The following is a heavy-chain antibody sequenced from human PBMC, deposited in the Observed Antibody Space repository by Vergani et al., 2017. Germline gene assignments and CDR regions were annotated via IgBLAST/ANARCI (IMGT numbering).Heavy chain of an antibody. CDR1: GGSISTGGYY. Sequence: QVHLQESGPGLVKPSETLAISCTVSGGSISTGGYYLTWIRQRPGKALEWIGFLYDSGNTYYNPSLEGRVSISADTSKNQFSLKLNFVTAADTAVYYCARRSYMPAPPTYYSFDFWGRGTLVTVSS. CDR3: ARRSYMPAPPTYYSFDF. D-gene: IGHD2-2*01. V-gene: IGHV4-31*03. J-gene: IGHJ4*02. CDR2: LYDSGNT.